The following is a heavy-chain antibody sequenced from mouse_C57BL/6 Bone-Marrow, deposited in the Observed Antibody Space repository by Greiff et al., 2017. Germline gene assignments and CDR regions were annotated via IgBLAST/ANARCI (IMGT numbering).Heavy chain of an antibody. J-gene: IGHJ1*03. CDR2: IYPGGGYT. CDR1: GYTFTNYW. D-gene: IGHD1-1*01. CDR3: ARVNYYGSSYKYFDV. Sequence: QVQLQQSGAELVRPGTSVKMSCKASGYTFTNYWIGWAKQRPGHGLEWIGDIYPGGGYTNYNEKFKGKATLTADKSSSTAYMQFSSLTSEDSAIYYCARVNYYGSSYKYFDVWGTGTTVTVSS. V-gene: IGHV1-63*01.